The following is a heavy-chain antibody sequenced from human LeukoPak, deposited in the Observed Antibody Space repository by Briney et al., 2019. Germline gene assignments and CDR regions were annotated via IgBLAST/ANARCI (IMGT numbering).Heavy chain of an antibody. CDR1: GYTFTSYG. Sequence: ASVKVSCKASGYTFTSYGISWVRQAPGQGLEWMGWISANNGNTNYAQKLQGRVTMTTDTSTSTAYMELRSLRSDDTAVYYCARDHPAWIQLWSSKGLDYWGQGTLVTVSS. J-gene: IGHJ4*02. D-gene: IGHD5-18*01. CDR3: ARDHPAWIQLWSSKGLDY. CDR2: ISANNGNT. V-gene: IGHV1-18*01.